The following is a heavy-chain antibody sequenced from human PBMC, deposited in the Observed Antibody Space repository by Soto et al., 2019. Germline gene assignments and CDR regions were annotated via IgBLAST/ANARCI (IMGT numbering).Heavy chain of an antibody. Sequence: GSLRLSCEASGFSFSSFAMNWVRQAPGRGLEWVSYISDDGASIYYADSLKGRFTISRDNAKNSLPLQMNNLRAEDTAVYYCARENSVQAWLHHFDHWGLGTLVTVSS. CDR2: ISDDGASI. J-gene: IGHJ4*02. CDR3: ARENSVQAWLHHFDH. D-gene: IGHD5-18*01. CDR1: GFSFSSFA. V-gene: IGHV3-48*03.